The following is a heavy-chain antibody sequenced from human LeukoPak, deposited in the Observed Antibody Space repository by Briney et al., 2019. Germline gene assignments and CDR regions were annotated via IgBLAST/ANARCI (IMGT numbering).Heavy chain of an antibody. D-gene: IGHD6-13*01. Sequence: GGSLRLSCAASGFTFSSYGMHWVRQAPGKGLEWVAVIWYDGSNKYYADSVKGRFTISRDNSKNTLYLQMDSLRAEDTAVYYCARDGLIAAAGTTGHSFDYWGQGTLVTVSS. V-gene: IGHV3-33*01. CDR3: ARDGLIAAAGTTGHSFDY. CDR2: IWYDGSNK. J-gene: IGHJ4*02. CDR1: GFTFSSYG.